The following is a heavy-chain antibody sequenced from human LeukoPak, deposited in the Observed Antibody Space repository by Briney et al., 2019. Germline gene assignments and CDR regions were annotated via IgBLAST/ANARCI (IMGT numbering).Heavy chain of an antibody. CDR3: ARDQYCSGGSCYYYYYYGMDV. J-gene: IGHJ6*02. V-gene: IGHV3-33*01. CDR1: GFTFSSYG. Sequence: PGGSLRLSCAASGFTFSSYGMHWVRQAPGKGLEWVAVIWYDGSNKYYADSVKGRFTISRDNSKNTLYLQMNSLRAEDTAVYYCARDQYCSGGSCYYYYYYGMDVWGQGTTVTVSS. D-gene: IGHD2-15*01. CDR2: IWYDGSNK.